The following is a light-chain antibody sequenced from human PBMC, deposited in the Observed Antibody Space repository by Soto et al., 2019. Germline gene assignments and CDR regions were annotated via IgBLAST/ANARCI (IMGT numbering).Light chain of an antibody. CDR3: QHYGSSPRLLT. Sequence: EIVLTQSPGTLSLSPGEXATLSCRASQSVSGSYLAWYQQKPGQPPRLLTYGASSRATGIPDTFSGSGSGTDFTLTISRLEPEDFAVYYCQHYGSSPRLLTFGGGTKVDIK. CDR1: QSVSGSY. CDR2: GAS. V-gene: IGKV3-20*01. J-gene: IGKJ4*01.